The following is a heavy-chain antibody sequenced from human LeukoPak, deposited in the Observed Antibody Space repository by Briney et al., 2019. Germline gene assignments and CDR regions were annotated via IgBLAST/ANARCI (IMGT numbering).Heavy chain of an antibody. V-gene: IGHV1-46*01. Sequence: GASVKVSCKASGYTFTSYYMHWVRQAPGQGLEWMGIINPSCGSTSYAQKFQGRVTVTRDTSTSTVYMELSSLRSEDTPVYYCARGGGYCTNGVCYSRSNWFDPWGQGTLVTVSS. CDR1: GYTFTSYY. CDR3: ARGGGYCTNGVCYSRSNWFDP. J-gene: IGHJ5*02. CDR2: INPSCGST. D-gene: IGHD2-8*01.